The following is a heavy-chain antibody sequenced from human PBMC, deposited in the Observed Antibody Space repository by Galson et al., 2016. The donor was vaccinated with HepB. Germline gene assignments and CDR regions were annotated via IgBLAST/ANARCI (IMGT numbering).Heavy chain of an antibody. D-gene: IGHD3-16*02. CDR1: GRSLSEVS. Sequence: SVKVSCKVSGRSLSEVSIHWVRQAPRKGLEWMGGFDPEEGERVFAQKFQGRVTMTEDTTTDTAYMELKKLKSEDTAVYYCVTEGAGDMITFGGVIVAALVWGQGTLVSVPS. CDR2: FDPEEGER. J-gene: IGHJ1*01. CDR3: VTEGAGDMITFGGVIVAALV. V-gene: IGHV1-24*01.